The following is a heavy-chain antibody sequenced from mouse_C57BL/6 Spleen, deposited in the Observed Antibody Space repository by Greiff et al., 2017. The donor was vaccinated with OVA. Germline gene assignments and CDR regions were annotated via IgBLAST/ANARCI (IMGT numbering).Heavy chain of an antibody. J-gene: IGHJ4*01. CDR1: GYTFTDYY. CDR2: INPYNGGT. CDR3: ARYYDYPYDYAMDY. D-gene: IGHD2-4*01. V-gene: IGHV1-19*01. Sequence: DVHLVESGPVLVKPGASVKMSCKASGYTFTDYYMNWVKQSHGKSLEWIGVINPYNGGTSYNQKFKGKATLTVDKSSSTAYMELNSLTSEDSAVYYCARYYDYPYDYAMDYWGQGTSVTVSS.